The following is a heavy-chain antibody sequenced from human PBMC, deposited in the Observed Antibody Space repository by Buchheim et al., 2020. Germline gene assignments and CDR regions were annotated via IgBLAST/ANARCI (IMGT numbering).Heavy chain of an antibody. CDR2: MNPNSGNT. J-gene: IGHJ6*03. Sequence: QVQLVQSGAEVKKPGASVKVSCKASGYTFTSYDINWVRQATGQGLEWMGWMNPNSGNTGYAQKFQGRVTMTRNTSISTAYMKLSSLRSEDTAVYYCARGVAYCGGDCSPRDYYYYYMDVWGKGTT. D-gene: IGHD2-21*02. V-gene: IGHV1-8*01. CDR1: GYTFTSYD. CDR3: ARGVAYCGGDCSPRDYYYYYMDV.